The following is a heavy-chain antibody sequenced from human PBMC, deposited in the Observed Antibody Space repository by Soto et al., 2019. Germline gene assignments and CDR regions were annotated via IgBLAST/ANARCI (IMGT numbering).Heavy chain of an antibody. Sequence: EVQLVESGGGLVQSGGSLRLSCAASGFTFSIYNMNWVRQAPGKGLEWVSYIRSNSGTVYYADSVKGQFTISRDNAKNSLYLHMNSLRDEDTAVYYCARDGESSSSSDFDYWGQGTLVTVSS. CDR1: GFTFSIYN. CDR3: ARDGESSSSSDFDY. V-gene: IGHV3-48*02. CDR2: IRSNSGTV. J-gene: IGHJ4*02. D-gene: IGHD6-6*01.